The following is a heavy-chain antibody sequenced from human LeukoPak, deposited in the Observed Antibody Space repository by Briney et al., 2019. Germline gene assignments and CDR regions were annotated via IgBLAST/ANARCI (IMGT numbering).Heavy chain of an antibody. V-gene: IGHV3-15*01. D-gene: IGHD6-19*01. Sequence: GGSLRLSCAASGFTFSDAWMTWVRQGPGKGLEWVGRIKSRIDGGTTDFVAPVRGRFTISRDDSKNTLYLQMDSLKTEDTAVYYCAKDLPYTSGWALKYWGQGTLVTVSS. CDR3: AKDLPYTSGWALKY. CDR2: IKSRIDGGTT. J-gene: IGHJ4*02. CDR1: GFTFSDAW.